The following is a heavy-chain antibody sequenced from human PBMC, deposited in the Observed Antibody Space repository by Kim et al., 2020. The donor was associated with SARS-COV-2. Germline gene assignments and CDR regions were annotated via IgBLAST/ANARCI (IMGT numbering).Heavy chain of an antibody. V-gene: IGHV3-23*01. D-gene: IGHD3-9*01. CDR2: ISGSGGST. Sequence: GWSLRLSFAASGFTFSSYAMSWVRQAPGKGMEWFSAISGSGGSTYYADSVKGRITISRDNAKNTLYLQMNSLRAEDTAVYYCAKTTGDILTGYPVGYFDYWGQGTLVTVFS. CDR3: AKTTGDILTGYPVGYFDY. J-gene: IGHJ4*02. CDR1: GFTFSSYA.